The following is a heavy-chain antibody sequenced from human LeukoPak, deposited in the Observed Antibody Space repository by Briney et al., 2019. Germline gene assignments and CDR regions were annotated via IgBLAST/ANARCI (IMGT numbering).Heavy chain of an antibody. CDR3: ARDNSRLHVLRYFDWAPADAV. V-gene: IGHV3-21*01. CDR2: ISSSSSYI. CDR1: GFTFDDYG. D-gene: IGHD3-9*01. J-gene: IGHJ6*02. Sequence: KSGGSLRLSCAASGFTFDDYGMHWVRQAPGKGLEWVSSISSSSSYIYYADSVKGRFTISRDNAKNSLYLQMNSLRAEDTAVYYCARDNSRLHVLRYFDWAPADAVWGQGTTVTVSS.